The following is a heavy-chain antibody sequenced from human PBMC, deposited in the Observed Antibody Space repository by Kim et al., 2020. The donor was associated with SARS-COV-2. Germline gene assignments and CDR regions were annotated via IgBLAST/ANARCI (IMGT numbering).Heavy chain of an antibody. J-gene: IGHJ4*02. Sequence: SETLSLTCTVSGGSISSSSYYWGWIRQPPGKGLEWIGSIYYSGSTYYNPSLKSRVTISVDTSKNQFSLKLSSVTAADTAVYYCARDYSYGYVYWGQGTLVTVSS. CDR2: IYYSGST. D-gene: IGHD5-18*01. CDR3: ARDYSYGYVY. V-gene: IGHV4-39*07. CDR1: GGSISSSSYY.